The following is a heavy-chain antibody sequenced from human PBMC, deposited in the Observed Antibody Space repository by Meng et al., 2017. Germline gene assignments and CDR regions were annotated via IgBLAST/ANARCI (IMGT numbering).Heavy chain of an antibody. D-gene: IGHD4-17*01. CDR1: GGSLGSCNYY. V-gene: IGHV4-61*01. CDR3: ARDVGGDYETLFDY. CDR2: IVYSGSS. J-gene: IGHJ4*02. Sequence: VRLLGPGARLVRPSETLSRTSPGSGGSLGSCNYYWSWIRQPPGTGLEWIGYIVYSGSSTYNPSLKTRVTISVDTSKNQFSRKLTSVTAADTAVYFCARDVGGDYETLFDYWGQGTLVTVSS.